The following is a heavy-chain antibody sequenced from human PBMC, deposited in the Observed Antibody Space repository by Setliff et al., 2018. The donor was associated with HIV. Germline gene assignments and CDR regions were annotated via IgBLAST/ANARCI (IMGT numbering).Heavy chain of an antibody. Sequence: ASVKVSCKASGYSFSDYYMHWVQQAPGKGLEWMGRVDPEDDETIYAEKFQDRVTITADTSKDTAYMELNRLRSEDTALHYCAILPSLGMVVPLDFWGQGTLVTVSS. CDR1: GYSFSDYY. CDR2: VDPEDDET. V-gene: IGHV1-69-2*01. D-gene: IGHD2-15*01. J-gene: IGHJ4*02. CDR3: AILPSLGMVVPLDF.